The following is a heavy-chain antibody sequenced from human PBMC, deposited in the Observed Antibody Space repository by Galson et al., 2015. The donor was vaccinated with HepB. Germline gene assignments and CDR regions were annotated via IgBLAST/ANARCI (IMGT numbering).Heavy chain of an antibody. CDR1: GFTFSSYS. CDR2: ISSSSSYI. D-gene: IGHD3-10*01. J-gene: IGHJ6*02. V-gene: IGHV3-21*01. Sequence: SLRLSCAASGFTFSSYSMNWVRQAPGKGLEWVSSISSSSSYIYYADSVKGRFTISRDNAKNSLYLQMNSLRAEDTAVYYCARDTGATLWFGESSGGMDVWGQGTTVTVSS. CDR3: ARDTGATLWFGESSGGMDV.